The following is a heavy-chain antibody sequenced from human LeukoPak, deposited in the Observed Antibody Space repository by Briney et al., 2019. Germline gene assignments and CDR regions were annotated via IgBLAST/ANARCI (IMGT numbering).Heavy chain of an antibody. V-gene: IGHV3-48*03. J-gene: IGHJ3*02. CDR3: AREGIAGPSGYDAFDI. CDR1: GFSVGTYE. CDR2: IGPGDRAL. Sequence: GGSLRLSCAPSGFSVGTYEMNWVRQAPGEGLEWLSNIGPGDRALYNADTVQGRFTISRDNAKNSVYLQMSSLRDEDTGVYYCAREGIAGPSGYDAFDIWGQGTVVTVSS. D-gene: IGHD5-12*01.